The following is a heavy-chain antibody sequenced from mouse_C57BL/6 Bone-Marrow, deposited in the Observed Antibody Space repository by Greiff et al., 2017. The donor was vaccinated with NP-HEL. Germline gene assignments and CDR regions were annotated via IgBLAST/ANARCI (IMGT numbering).Heavy chain of an antibody. CDR2: IDPSDSYT. CDR1: GYTFTSYW. V-gene: IGHV1-50*01. J-gene: IGHJ4*01. CDR3: AREAWLLPYAMDY. Sequence: QVQLQQPGAELVKPGASVKLSCKASGYTFTSYWMQWVKQRPGQGLEWIGEIDPSDSYTNYNQKFKGKATLTVDTSSSTAYMQLSSLTSEDSAVYYCAREAWLLPYAMDYWGQGTSVTVSS. D-gene: IGHD2-3*01.